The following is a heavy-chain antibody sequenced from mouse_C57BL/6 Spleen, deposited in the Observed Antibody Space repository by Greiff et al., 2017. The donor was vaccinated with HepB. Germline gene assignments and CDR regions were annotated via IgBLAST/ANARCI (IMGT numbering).Heavy chain of an antibody. D-gene: IGHD1-1*01. Sequence: QVQLQQSGAELVKPGASVKLSCKASGYTFTSYWMHWVKQRPGQGLEWIGMIHPNSGSTNYNEKFKSKATLTVDKSSSTAYMQLSSLTSEDSAVYYCASSNYGSSGGYWGQSTTLTVSS. CDR3: ASSNYGSSGGY. CDR2: IHPNSGST. J-gene: IGHJ2*01. V-gene: IGHV1-64*01. CDR1: GYTFTSYW.